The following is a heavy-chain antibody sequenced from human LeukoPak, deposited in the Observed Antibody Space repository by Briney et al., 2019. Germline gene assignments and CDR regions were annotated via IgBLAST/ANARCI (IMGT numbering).Heavy chain of an antibody. D-gene: IGHD3-22*01. J-gene: IGHJ3*01. CDR2: ISAYNGNT. Sequence: ASVKVSCKASGYTFTSYGISWVRQAPGQGLEWMGWISAYNGNTNYAQKLQGRVTMTTDTSTSTAYMELRSLRSDDTAVYYCARDYYDTSGYYYFDAFDLWGQGTMVTVSS. V-gene: IGHV1-18*01. CDR1: GYTFTSYG. CDR3: ARDYYDTSGYYYFDAFDL.